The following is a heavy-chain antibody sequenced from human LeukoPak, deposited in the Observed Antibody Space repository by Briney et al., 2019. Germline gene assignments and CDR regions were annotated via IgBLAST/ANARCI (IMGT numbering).Heavy chain of an antibody. CDR3: VRYCSGGSCSD. CDR1: GFTFSSYW. J-gene: IGHJ4*02. CDR2: INSDGSST. Sequence: QPGGSLRLSCAASGFTFSSYWMHWVRQAPGKGLVWVSYINSDGSSTTYADSVKGRFTVSRDNAKNTLYLQMNSLRAEDTAIYYCVRYCSGGSCSDWGQGTLVTVSS. V-gene: IGHV3-74*01. D-gene: IGHD2-15*01.